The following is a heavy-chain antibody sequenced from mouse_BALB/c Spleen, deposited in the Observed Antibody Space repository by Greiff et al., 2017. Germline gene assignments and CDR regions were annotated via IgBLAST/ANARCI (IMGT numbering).Heavy chain of an antibody. Sequence: VKLVESGPGLVAPSQSLSITCTVSGFSLTSYGVHWVRQPPGKGLEWLGVIWAGGSTNYNSALMSRLSISKDNSKSQVFLKMNSLQTDDTAMYYCARDEDLLRLLAYWGQGTLVTVSA. CDR1: GFSLTSYG. CDR2: IWAGGST. D-gene: IGHD1-2*01. V-gene: IGHV2-9*02. CDR3: ARDEDLLRLLAY. J-gene: IGHJ3*01.